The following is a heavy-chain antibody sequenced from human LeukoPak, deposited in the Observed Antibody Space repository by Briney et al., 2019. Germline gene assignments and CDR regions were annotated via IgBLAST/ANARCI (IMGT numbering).Heavy chain of an antibody. CDR1: GGSISSGSYY. D-gene: IGHD3-22*01. V-gene: IGHV4-39*07. CDR3: ARGSWLLAY. J-gene: IGHJ4*02. Sequence: SETLSLTCTVSGGSISSGSYYWGWIRQPPGKGLEWIGEINHSGSTNYNPSLKSRVTISVDTSKNQFSLKLSSVTAADTAVYYCARGSWLLAYWGQGTLVTVSS. CDR2: INHSGST.